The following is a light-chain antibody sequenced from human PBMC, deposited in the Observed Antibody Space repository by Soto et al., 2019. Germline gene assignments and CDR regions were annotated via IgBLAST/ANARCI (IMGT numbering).Light chain of an antibody. CDR2: GDN. J-gene: IGLJ2*01. V-gene: IGLV1-40*01. CDR1: TSNIGSFYD. Sequence: QSVLTQPPSVSGAPGQRVTIPCTGSTSNIGSFYDVHWYQQLPGTVPKLLIYGDNNRPSGVPDRFSASKSGTAASLAITGLQAEEEADYYCQSYDNSLNHVVFGGGTKLTVL. CDR3: QSYDNSLNHVV.